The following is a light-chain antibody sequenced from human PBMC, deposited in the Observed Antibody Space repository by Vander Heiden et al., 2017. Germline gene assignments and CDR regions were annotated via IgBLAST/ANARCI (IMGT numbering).Light chain of an antibody. CDR2: KAS. V-gene: IGKV1-5*03. J-gene: IGKJ1*01. CDR1: QTIDNW. Sequence: DIQMTQSPSTLSASVGDRVTITCRASQTIDNWLAWYQQKAGQAPKLLIYKASTLKSGVPSRFSSSGSGTDFTLTISSLQPDDVATYYCQQSKTYRTFGQGTKVEVK. CDR3: QQSKTYRT.